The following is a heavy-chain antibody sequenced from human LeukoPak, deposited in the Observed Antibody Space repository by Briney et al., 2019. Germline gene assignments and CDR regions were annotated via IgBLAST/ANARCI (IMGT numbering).Heavy chain of an antibody. V-gene: IGHV1-18*01. CDR1: GYTFTSYG. CDR3: ALSSRPVDAFDI. Sequence: ASVKVSCKASGYTFTSYGFAWVRQAPGQGLEWMGRISAYNGNTNYAQELQGRVTMTTDASTSTAYMDLRTLRSDDTAMYYCALSSRPVDAFDIWGQGTIITASS. D-gene: IGHD6-13*01. CDR2: ISAYNGNT. J-gene: IGHJ3*02.